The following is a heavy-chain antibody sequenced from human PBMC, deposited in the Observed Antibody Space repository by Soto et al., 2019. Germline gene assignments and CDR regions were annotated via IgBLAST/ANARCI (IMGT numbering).Heavy chain of an antibody. CDR3: AKSDFWSGYYTGAHYYYGMDV. Sequence: GGSLRLSCSASGFTFNSYGMHWVRQAPGKGLGWVAVISYDGSNKYYADSVKGRFTISRDNSKNTLYLQMNSLRAEDTAVYYCAKSDFWSGYYTGAHYYYGMDVWGQGTTVTVSS. CDR1: GFTFNSYG. J-gene: IGHJ6*02. D-gene: IGHD3-3*01. CDR2: ISYDGSNK. V-gene: IGHV3-30*18.